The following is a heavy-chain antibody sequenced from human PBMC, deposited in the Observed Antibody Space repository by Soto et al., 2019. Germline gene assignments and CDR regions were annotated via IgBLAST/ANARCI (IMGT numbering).Heavy chain of an antibody. CDR3: ARRYGTLFDY. CDR2: IYYSGST. Sequence: QVQLQESGPGLVKPSETLSLTCTVSGGSISSYYWSWIRQPPGKGLEWIGYIYYSGSTNYTPSLKSRVTISVDTSKNQFALKLSSVTAADTAVYYCARRYGTLFDYWGQGTLVTVSS. CDR1: GGSISSYY. V-gene: IGHV4-59*08. D-gene: IGHD4-17*01. J-gene: IGHJ4*02.